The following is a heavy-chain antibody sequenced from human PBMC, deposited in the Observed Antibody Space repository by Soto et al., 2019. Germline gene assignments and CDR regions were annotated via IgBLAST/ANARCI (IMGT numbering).Heavy chain of an antibody. CDR1: GYTFTSYG. J-gene: IGHJ4*02. Sequence: QVQLVQSGAEVKKPGASVKVSCKASGYTFTSYGISWVRQAPGQGLEWMGWISAHNGNTKYEQKLQGRVTMTTDTSTRTAYMELRGLRSDDTAVYYCASDLGGFPDSWGQGTLVTVSS. V-gene: IGHV1-18*01. CDR2: ISAHNGNT. CDR3: ASDLGGFPDS. D-gene: IGHD5-12*01.